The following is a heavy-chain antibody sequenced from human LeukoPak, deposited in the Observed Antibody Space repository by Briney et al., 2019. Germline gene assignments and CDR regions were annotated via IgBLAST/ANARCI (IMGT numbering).Heavy chain of an antibody. V-gene: IGHV4-59*01. CDR3: ARGGGWGNWNDAVDY. Sequence: PSETLSLTCTVSGGSISNYYWSWIRQTPGKGLEWIGYIHNSGSTKYNPSLKSSVSISVDTSKNQFSLKVNSVTAADTAVYYCARGGGWGNWNDAVDYWGQGTLVTVSS. D-gene: IGHD1-1*01. CDR2: IHNSGST. CDR1: GGSISNYY. J-gene: IGHJ4*02.